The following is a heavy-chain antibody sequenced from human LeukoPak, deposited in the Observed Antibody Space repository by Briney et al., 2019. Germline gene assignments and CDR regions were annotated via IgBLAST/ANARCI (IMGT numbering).Heavy chain of an antibody. CDR2: LSHSGSS. CDR1: GGSVSSYY. D-gene: IGHD3-16*01. J-gene: IGHJ5*02. Sequence: PSETLSLTCTVSGGSVSSYYWSWIRRPPGRGLEWIAYLSHSGSSDSNPSLTSRVTMSVDTSKNQFSLKLSSVAVVDTAVYYCARTSFQSLITSWFDPWGQGTLVTVSS. V-gene: IGHV4-59*02. CDR3: ARTSFQSLITSWFDP.